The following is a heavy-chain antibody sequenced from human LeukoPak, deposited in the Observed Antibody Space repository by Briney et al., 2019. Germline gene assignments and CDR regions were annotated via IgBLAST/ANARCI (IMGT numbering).Heavy chain of an antibody. Sequence: PGGSLRLSCAGSGFIFNNYAMHWVRQPPGKGLEWVSGISWNSGSIDYADSVKGRFTISRDNAKNSLYLQMNSLRVEDTAFYYCAKDNRRHYTSGPNPDSLHWGQGDLVTVSS. CDR2: ISWNSGSI. J-gene: IGHJ4*02. CDR1: GFIFNNYA. V-gene: IGHV3-9*01. D-gene: IGHD6-19*01. CDR3: AKDNRRHYTSGPNPDSLH.